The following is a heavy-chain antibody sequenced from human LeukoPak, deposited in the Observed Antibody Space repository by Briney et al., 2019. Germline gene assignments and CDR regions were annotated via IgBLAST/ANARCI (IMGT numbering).Heavy chain of an antibody. D-gene: IGHD2-2*01. CDR3: ARDFCGSNRCNYWKYGMDV. V-gene: IGHV3-33*05. Sequence: GGSLRLSCVASGFTFSTYGMHWVRQAPGKGLEWVAVISYDGNIKYNADSVKGRFTISRDNSKKTLYLQMESLRGEDTAVYYCARDFCGSNRCNYWKYGMDVWGQGTTVTVSS. CDR2: ISYDGNIK. CDR1: GFTFSTYG. J-gene: IGHJ6*02.